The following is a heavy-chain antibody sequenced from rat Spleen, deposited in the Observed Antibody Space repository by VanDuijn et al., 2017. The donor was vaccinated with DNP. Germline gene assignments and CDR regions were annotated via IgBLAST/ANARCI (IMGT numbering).Heavy chain of an antibody. V-gene: IGHV5-22*01. CDR3: VRPHYYYGSYPHY. D-gene: IGHD1-12*02. CDR2: ISYDGGSA. CDR1: GFTFSDYY. J-gene: IGHJ2*01. Sequence: EVQLVESGGGLVQPGRSLKLSCAASGFTFSDYYMAWVRQAPSKGLEWVAYISYDGGSAYNGDSVKGRFTISRDNAKSTLYLQMNSLRSEDTATYHCVRPHYYYGSYPHYWGQGVMVTVSS.